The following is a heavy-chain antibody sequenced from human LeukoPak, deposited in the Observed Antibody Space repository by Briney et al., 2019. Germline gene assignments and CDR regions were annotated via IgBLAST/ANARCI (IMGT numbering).Heavy chain of an antibody. CDR2: IKSKTDGGTT. CDR3: TTESGEVWFGEHAFDI. V-gene: IGHV3-15*01. Sequence: GSLRLSCAASGFTFSNAWMSWVRQAPGKGLEWVGRIKSKTDGGTTDYAAPVKGRFTISRDDSKNTLYLQMNSLKTEDTAVYYCTTESGEVWFGEHAFDIWGQGTMVTVSS. J-gene: IGHJ3*02. CDR1: GFTFSNAW. D-gene: IGHD3-10*01.